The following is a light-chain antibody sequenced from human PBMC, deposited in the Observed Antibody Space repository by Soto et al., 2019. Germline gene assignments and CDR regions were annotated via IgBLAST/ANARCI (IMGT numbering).Light chain of an antibody. Sequence: QSALTQPPSASGSPGQSVTISCTGTSSDVGGYNYVSWYQPHPGKAPKLMIYEVSKRPSGVPDRFSGSKSGNTASLTVSGLQAEDEADYYCSSYAGSNNLVFGGGTQLTVL. J-gene: IGLJ3*02. CDR2: EVS. V-gene: IGLV2-8*01. CDR3: SSYAGSNNLV. CDR1: SSDVGGYNY.